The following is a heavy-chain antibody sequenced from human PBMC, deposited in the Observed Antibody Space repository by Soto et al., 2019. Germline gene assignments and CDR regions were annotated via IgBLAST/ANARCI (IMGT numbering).Heavy chain of an antibody. CDR3: ARDGLMVRDPLSNWFDP. CDR1: GGSISSADYH. V-gene: IGHV4-30-4*02. D-gene: IGHD3-10*01. CDR2: MYYSGRP. Sequence: SETLSLTCIVSGGSISSADYHWNWIRQSPGKGLEWIAYMYYSGRPYYNPSLKSRATISVDTSKNQFSLKLSSVTAADTAVYYCARDGLMVRDPLSNWFDPWGQGTLVTVSS. J-gene: IGHJ5*02.